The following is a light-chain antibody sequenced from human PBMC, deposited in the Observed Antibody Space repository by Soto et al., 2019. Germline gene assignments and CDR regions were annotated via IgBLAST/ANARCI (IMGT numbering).Light chain of an antibody. CDR2: DAS. V-gene: IGKV3-15*01. J-gene: IGKJ2*01. CDR1: QSISRS. Sequence: EIVMTQSPATLSVSPGERATLSCRASQSISRSLAWYQQKPGQAPRLLISDASTRATGIPARFSGSGSGTEFTLTISSLQSEDFALYYCHQYNSWPPGTFGQGTKVEIK. CDR3: HQYNSWPPGT.